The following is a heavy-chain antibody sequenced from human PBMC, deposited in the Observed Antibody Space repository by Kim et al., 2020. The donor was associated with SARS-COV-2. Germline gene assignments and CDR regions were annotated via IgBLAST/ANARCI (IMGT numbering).Heavy chain of an antibody. CDR3: ARDSRVRGVTVPHYYYYGMDV. J-gene: IGHJ6*02. V-gene: IGHV1-3*01. Sequence: ASVKVSCKASGYTFTSYAMHWVRQAPGQRLEWMGWINAGNGNTKYSQKFQGRVTITRDTSASTAYMELSSLRSEDTAVYYCARDSRVRGVTVPHYYYYGMDVWGQGTTVTVSS. CDR1: GYTFTSYA. D-gene: IGHD3-10*01. CDR2: INAGNGNT.